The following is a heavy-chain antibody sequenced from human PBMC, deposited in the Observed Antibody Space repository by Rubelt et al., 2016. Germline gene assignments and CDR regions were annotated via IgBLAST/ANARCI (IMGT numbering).Heavy chain of an antibody. CDR3: ARGAGDTAMVIDY. J-gene: IGHJ4*02. CDR1: GGSISSSSYY. Sequence: QLQLQESGPGLVKPSETLSLTCTVSGGSISSSSYYWGWIRQHPGKGLEWIGYIYYSGSTYYNPSLKSRVTISGDTSKNQFSRKLSSVTAADTAVYYCARGAGDTAMVIDYWGQGTLVTVSS. CDR2: IYYSGST. D-gene: IGHD5-18*01. V-gene: IGHV4-31*03.